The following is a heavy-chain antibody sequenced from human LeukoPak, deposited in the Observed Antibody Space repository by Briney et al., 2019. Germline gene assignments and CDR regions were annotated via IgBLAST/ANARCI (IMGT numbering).Heavy chain of an antibody. CDR3: ARGTYYYGSGSSNWFDP. J-gene: IGHJ5*02. CDR1: GYTFTSYD. D-gene: IGHD3-10*01. V-gene: IGHV1-8*01. Sequence: ASVKVSCKASGYTFTSYDINRVRQATGQGLEWMGWMNPNSGNTGYAQKFQGRVTMTRNTSISTAYMELSSLRSEDTAVYYCARGTYYYGSGSSNWFDPWGQGTLVTVSS. CDR2: MNPNSGNT.